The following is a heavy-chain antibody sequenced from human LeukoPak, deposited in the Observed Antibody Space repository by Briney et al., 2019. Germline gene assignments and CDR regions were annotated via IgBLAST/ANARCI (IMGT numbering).Heavy chain of an antibody. Sequence: PSETPSLTCTVSGGSINGWYWNWIRQPPGKGLEWIGYIYRNDNTNYNPSPKSRVTMSVDTSKNQFALRLSSVTAADTAVYYCARRAYYSESGSWTGFDYWGQGTLDPVSS. J-gene: IGHJ4*02. CDR1: GGSINGWY. D-gene: IGHD3-10*01. CDR2: IYRNDNT. CDR3: ARRAYYSESGSWTGFDY. V-gene: IGHV4-4*09.